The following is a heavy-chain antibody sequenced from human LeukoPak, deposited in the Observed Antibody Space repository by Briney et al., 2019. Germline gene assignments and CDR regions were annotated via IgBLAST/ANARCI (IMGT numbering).Heavy chain of an antibody. Sequence: HPGGSLRLSCEASGFRFDEYAVHWVRQGPGKGLEWVAGISWNGTIIGYADSVMGRFTISRDNAKNTLYLQMNSLRTDDTASYYCAKGRLFMQYYSYAMDVWGHGTTVTVSS. D-gene: IGHD3-16*01. CDR2: ISWNGTII. CDR1: GFRFDEYA. J-gene: IGHJ6*02. V-gene: IGHV3-9*01. CDR3: AKGRLFMQYYSYAMDV.